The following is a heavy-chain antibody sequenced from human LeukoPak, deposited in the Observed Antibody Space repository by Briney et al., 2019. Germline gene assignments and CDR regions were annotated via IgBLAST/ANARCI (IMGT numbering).Heavy chain of an antibody. Sequence: SETLSLTCTVSGGSISSGSYYWTWIRQPAGKGLEWIGRIYTSGSTNYNPSLKSRVTISVDTSKNQFSLKLSSVTAADTAVYYCARLPAAAIGLGWYFDLWGRGTLVTVSS. CDR2: IYTSGST. D-gene: IGHD2-2*02. V-gene: IGHV4-61*02. CDR3: ARLPAAAIGLGWYFDL. CDR1: GGSISSGSYY. J-gene: IGHJ2*01.